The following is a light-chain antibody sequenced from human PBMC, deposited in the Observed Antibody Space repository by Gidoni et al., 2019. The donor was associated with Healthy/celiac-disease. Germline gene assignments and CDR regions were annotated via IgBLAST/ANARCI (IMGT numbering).Light chain of an antibody. V-gene: IGKV3-20*01. J-gene: IGKJ1*01. Sequence: IVLTQSPGTLSLSPGERATLSCSASQSGSSSYLAWYQQKPGQAPRLLIYGASSRATGIPDRFSGSGSGTDFTLTIIRLEPEDFAVYYCQQYGSSPRTFGQGTKVEIK. CDR2: GAS. CDR1: QSGSSSY. CDR3: QQYGSSPRT.